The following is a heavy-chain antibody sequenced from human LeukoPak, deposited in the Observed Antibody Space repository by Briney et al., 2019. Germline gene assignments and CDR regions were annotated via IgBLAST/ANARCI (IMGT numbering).Heavy chain of an antibody. Sequence: ASVKVSCKASGYTFTSYGISWVRQAPGQGLEWMGWISACNGNTNYAQKLQGRVTMTTDTSASTAYMELRSLRSDDTAVYYCARLYSSSFHYYYYMDVWGKGTTVTVSS. V-gene: IGHV1-18*01. D-gene: IGHD6-6*01. J-gene: IGHJ6*03. CDR1: GYTFTSYG. CDR2: ISACNGNT. CDR3: ARLYSSSFHYYYYMDV.